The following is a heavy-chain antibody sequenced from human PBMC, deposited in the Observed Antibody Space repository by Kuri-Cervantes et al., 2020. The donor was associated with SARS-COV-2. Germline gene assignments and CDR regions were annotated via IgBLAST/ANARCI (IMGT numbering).Heavy chain of an antibody. V-gene: IGHV2-70*11. CDR3: VRIRAATVIADY. J-gene: IGHJ4*02. CDR2: IDWDDDK. D-gene: IGHD4-11*01. Sequence: SGPTLVKPTQTLTLTCTFSGFSLNTSEMCVSWIRQPPGKALEWLARIDWDDDKYYSTSLKTRLTITKDTSKNQVVLTMTNMDPVDTATYYCVRIRAATVIADYWGQGTLVTVSS. CDR1: GFSLNTSEMC.